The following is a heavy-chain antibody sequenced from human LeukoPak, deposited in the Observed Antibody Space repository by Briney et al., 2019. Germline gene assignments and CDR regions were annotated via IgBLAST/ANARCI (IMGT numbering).Heavy chain of an antibody. Sequence: SETLSLTCAVYGGSFSGYYWSWIRQPPGKGLEWIGEINHSGSTNYNPSLKSRITISVDTSKNQFSLKLSSVTAADTAVYYCARKVTLERWLQLFDYWGQGTLVTVSS. CDR1: GGSFSGYY. D-gene: IGHD5-24*01. CDR2: INHSGST. CDR3: ARKVTLERWLQLFDY. J-gene: IGHJ4*02. V-gene: IGHV4-34*01.